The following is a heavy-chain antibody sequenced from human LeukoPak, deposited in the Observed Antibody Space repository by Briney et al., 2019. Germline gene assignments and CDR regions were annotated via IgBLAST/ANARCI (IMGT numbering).Heavy chain of an antibody. V-gene: IGHV4-34*01. CDR1: GGSFSGYY. Sequence: PSETLSLTCAVYGGSFSGYYWSWIRQPPGKGLEWIGEINHSGSANYNPSLKSRVTISVDTSKNQFSLKLSSVTAADTAVYYCARAGSVKVVTAMVRVPRYYFDYWGQGTLVTVSS. D-gene: IGHD2-21*02. CDR2: INHSGSA. CDR3: ARAGSVKVVTAMVRVPRYYFDY. J-gene: IGHJ4*02.